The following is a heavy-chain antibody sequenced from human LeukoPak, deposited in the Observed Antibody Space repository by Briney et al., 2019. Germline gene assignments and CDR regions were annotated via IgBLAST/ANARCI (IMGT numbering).Heavy chain of an antibody. CDR3: ARGYPGYSSSWGSWFDP. CDR2: INHSGST. Sequence: SETLSLTCAVYGGSFSGYHWSWIRQPPGKGLEWIGEINHSGSTNYNPSLKSRVTISVDTSKNQFSLKLSSVTAADTAVYYCARGYPGYSSSWGSWFDPWGQGTLVTVSS. J-gene: IGHJ5*02. V-gene: IGHV4-34*01. D-gene: IGHD6-13*01. CDR1: GGSFSGYH.